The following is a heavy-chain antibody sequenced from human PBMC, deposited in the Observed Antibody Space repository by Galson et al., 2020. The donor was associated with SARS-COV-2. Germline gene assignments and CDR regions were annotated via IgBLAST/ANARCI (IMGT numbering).Heavy chain of an antibody. CDR1: GFTFSSYG. CDR2: ISYDGSNK. Sequence: GGSLRLSCAASGFTFSSYGMHWVRQAPGKGLEWVAVISYDGSNKYYADSVKGRFTISRDNSKNTLYLQMNSLRAEDTAVYYCAKDLRGGRGAAGRGNFDYWGQGTLVTVSS. J-gene: IGHJ4*02. D-gene: IGHD3-16*01. V-gene: IGHV3-30*18. CDR3: AKDLRGGRGAAGRGNFDY.